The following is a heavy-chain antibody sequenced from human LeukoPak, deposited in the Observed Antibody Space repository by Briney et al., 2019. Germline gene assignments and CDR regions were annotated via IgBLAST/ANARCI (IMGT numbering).Heavy chain of an antibody. D-gene: IGHD3-22*01. CDR2: IYYSGST. J-gene: IGHJ3*02. CDR1: GGSISSYS. V-gene: IGHV4-59*01. CDR3: ARCYGDSGYSRFCYAFDI. Sequence: SETLSLTCTVSGGSISSYSWSWIRQPPGKGLEWIDYIYYSGSTNYNPSLKSRVTISVDTSKNQFSLKLSSVTAADTAVYYCARCYGDSGYSRFCYAFDIWGQGTMVTVSS.